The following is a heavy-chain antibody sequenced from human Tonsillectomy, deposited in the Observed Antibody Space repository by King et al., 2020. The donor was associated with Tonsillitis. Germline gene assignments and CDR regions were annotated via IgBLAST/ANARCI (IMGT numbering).Heavy chain of an antibody. D-gene: IGHD1-26*01. J-gene: IGHJ4*02. CDR3: ARRATNFDY. Sequence: VQLQESGPGLVKPSETLSLTCSVSGGSISGYHWSWIRQPPGKGLEWVGYIYDDGGTNYNPSLNSRVTISEDTSKKQLSLKLSSVTAADSAVYYCARRATNFDYWGQGALVIVSS. CDR2: IYDDGGT. V-gene: IGHV4-59*08. CDR1: GGSISGYH.